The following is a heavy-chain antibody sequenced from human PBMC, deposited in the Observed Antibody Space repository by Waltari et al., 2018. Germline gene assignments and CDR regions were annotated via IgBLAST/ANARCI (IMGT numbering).Heavy chain of an antibody. D-gene: IGHD1-26*01. Sequence: QVQLQESGPGLVKPSETLSLTCTVPGGSISSYYWSWIRQPPGKGLEWIGYIYYSGSTNYNPSLKSRVTISVDTSKNQFSLKLSSVTAADTAVYYCARDRGGSYSDYWGQGTLVTVSS. CDR3: ARDRGGSYSDY. CDR2: IYYSGST. CDR1: GGSISSYY. J-gene: IGHJ4*02. V-gene: IGHV4-59*01.